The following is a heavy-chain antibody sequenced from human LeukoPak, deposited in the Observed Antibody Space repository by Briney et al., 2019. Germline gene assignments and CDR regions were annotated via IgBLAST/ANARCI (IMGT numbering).Heavy chain of an antibody. CDR1: GVSISSGSNY. J-gene: IGHJ5*02. CDR3: ARGGGGWLYNWFDP. D-gene: IGHD2-15*01. Sequence: PSETLSLTCSVSGVSISSGSNYWGWIRQPPGKTLEWIGSIYSSGGTYYNPSLKSRAIILIDTAKNHVSLNLSSVTAADTAVYYCARGGGGWLYNWFDPWGQGTLVTVSS. V-gene: IGHV4-39*07. CDR2: IYSSGGT.